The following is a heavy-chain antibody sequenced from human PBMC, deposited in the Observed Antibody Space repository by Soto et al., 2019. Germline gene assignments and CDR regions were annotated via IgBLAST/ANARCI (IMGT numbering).Heavy chain of an antibody. D-gene: IGHD2-2*02. J-gene: IGHJ6*02. CDR1: GYTFTSYD. Sequence: ASVKVSCKASGYTFTSYDINWVRQATGQGLEWMGWMNPNSGNTGYAQKFQGRVTMTRNTSISTAYMELSSLRSEDTAVYYCARGFVLVPAAIGYYYYGMDVWGQGTTVTVSS. V-gene: IGHV1-8*01. CDR2: MNPNSGNT. CDR3: ARGFVLVPAAIGYYYYGMDV.